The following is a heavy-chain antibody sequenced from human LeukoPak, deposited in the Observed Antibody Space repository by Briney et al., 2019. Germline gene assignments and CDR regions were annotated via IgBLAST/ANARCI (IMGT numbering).Heavy chain of an antibody. V-gene: IGHV1-46*01. J-gene: IGHJ6*02. CDR3: ARDRYFGSGIRYHGMDV. Sequence: ASVKVSCKASGYTITSYYRHWVRQPPGQGLEWMGIINPSSGSTSSAQKFQGRVSMTRDTSTSTVYMELSSLRSEDTAVYYCARDRYFGSGIRYHGMDVWGQGSTVTVSS. CDR1: GYTITSYY. CDR2: INPSSGST. D-gene: IGHD3-10*01.